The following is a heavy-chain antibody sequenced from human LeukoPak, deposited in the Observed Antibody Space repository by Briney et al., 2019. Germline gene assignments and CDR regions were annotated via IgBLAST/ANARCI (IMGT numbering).Heavy chain of an antibody. CDR1: GGTFSSYA. V-gene: IGHV1-69*13. Sequence: SVKVSCKTSGGTFSSYAINWVRQAPGQRLEWMGRIIPTFDTANYAQKFQGRVTFTADESTNTAYMDLRSLRSEDTAMYYCAISYDILTGYYFAWGQGTLVPVSS. D-gene: IGHD3-9*01. CDR2: IIPTFDTA. CDR3: AISYDILTGYYFA. J-gene: IGHJ4*02.